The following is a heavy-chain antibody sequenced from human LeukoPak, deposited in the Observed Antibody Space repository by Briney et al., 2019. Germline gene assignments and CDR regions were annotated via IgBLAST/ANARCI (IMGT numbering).Heavy chain of an antibody. CDR3: ARDSPYSSGWFGY. J-gene: IGHJ4*02. Sequence: SETLSLTCTVSGGSISSSSYYWGWIRQPPGKGLEWIGSIYYSGSTYYNPSLKSRVTISVDTSKNQFSLQLNSVTPEDTAVYYCARDSPYSSGWFGYWGQGTLVTVSS. CDR1: GGSISSSSYY. D-gene: IGHD6-19*01. V-gene: IGHV4-39*02. CDR2: IYYSGST.